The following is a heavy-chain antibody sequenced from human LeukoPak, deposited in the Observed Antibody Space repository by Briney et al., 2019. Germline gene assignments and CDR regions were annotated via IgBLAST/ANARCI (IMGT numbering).Heavy chain of an antibody. CDR1: GFSFNNFE. CDR2: INGPSSEI. V-gene: IGHV3-48*03. J-gene: IGHJ4*02. CDR3: VGGGLKFFDY. D-gene: IGHD3-16*01. Sequence: PGGSLRLSCAASGFSFNNFEMNWVRQAPGKGLGWVSFINGPSSEIYYADSVKGRFTISRDNAKTSLYLQMNSLRAEDTAVYYCVGGGLKFFDYWGRGALVTVSS.